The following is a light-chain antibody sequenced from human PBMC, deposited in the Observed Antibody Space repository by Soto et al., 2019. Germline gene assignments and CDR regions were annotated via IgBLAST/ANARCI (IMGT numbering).Light chain of an antibody. V-gene: IGLV2-14*01. J-gene: IGLJ2*01. CDR3: GSYTTSTTQV. CDR2: EVR. CDR1: SSDVGSYNY. Sequence: QSVLTQPASVSGSPGQSITISCTGTSSDVGSYNYVSWYQQHPGKAPKLMIYEVRNRPSGVSDRFSGSKSGKTASLTIFGLQAEDEADYYCGSYTTSTTQVFGGGTKLTVL.